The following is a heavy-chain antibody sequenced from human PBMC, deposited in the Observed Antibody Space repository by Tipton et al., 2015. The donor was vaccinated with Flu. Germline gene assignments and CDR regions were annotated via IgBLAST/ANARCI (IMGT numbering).Heavy chain of an antibody. CDR2: ILTTFGTT. CDR1: GDTPSG. D-gene: IGHD5-12*01. CDR3: ATYSGTSRSYFDS. J-gene: IGHJ4*02. Sequence: QVQLVQSGAEVKKPGSSVKVSCKASGDTPSGIAWVRQAPGQGLEWLGGILTTFGTTSYALPLQGRVFLTADEPTATVFMELRDLESEDTAVYFCATYSGTSRSYFDSWGQGTLVTVSS. V-gene: IGHV1-69*01.